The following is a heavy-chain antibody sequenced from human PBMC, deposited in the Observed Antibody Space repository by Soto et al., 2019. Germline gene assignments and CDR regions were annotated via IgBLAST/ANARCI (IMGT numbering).Heavy chain of an antibody. V-gene: IGHV3-33*01. CDR2: IWYDGSNK. Sequence: GGSLRLSCAASGFTFSSYGMHWVRQAPGKGLEWVAVIWYDGSNKYYADSVKGRFTISRDNSKNTLYLQMNSLRAEDTAVYYCGAATGYFDYWGQGTLVTVSS. D-gene: IGHD2-15*01. CDR3: GAATGYFDY. J-gene: IGHJ4*02. CDR1: GFTFSSYG.